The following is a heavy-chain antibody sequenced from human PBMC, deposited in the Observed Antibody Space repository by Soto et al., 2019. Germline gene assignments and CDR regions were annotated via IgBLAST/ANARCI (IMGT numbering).Heavy chain of an antibody. D-gene: IGHD3-16*01. CDR2: INRSGST. J-gene: IGHJ5*02. V-gene: IGHV4-34*01. Sequence: QVQLQQWGAGLLKPSETLSLTCAVYGGSLSGYYWSWIRQPPGKGLEWIGEINRSGSTNYIPSLKSRVIISVDTSKNQFSLKLSSVTAADTAVYYCARGLLGGAATWGQGTLVNVSS. CDR1: GGSLSGYY. CDR3: ARGLLGGAAT.